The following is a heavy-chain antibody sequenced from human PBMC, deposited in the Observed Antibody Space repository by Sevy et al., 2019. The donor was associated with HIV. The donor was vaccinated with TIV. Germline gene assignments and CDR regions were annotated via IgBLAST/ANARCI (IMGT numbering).Heavy chain of an antibody. CDR1: GFTFSSYA. CDR2: ISYDGSNK. Sequence: GGSLRLSCAASGFTFSSYAMHWVRQAPGKGLEWVAVISYDGSNKYYADSVKGRFTISRDNSKNTLYLQMNSLRAEDTAVYYCARDRKWIHLCHWGQGTLVTVSS. V-gene: IGHV3-30-3*01. D-gene: IGHD5-18*01. CDR3: ARDRKWIHLCH. J-gene: IGHJ4*02.